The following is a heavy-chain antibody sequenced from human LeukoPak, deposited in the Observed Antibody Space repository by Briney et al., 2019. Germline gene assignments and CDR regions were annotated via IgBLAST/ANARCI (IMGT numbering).Heavy chain of an antibody. J-gene: IGHJ5*02. CDR3: ASAPLGSTRP. V-gene: IGHV3-21*01. D-gene: IGHD1-26*01. CDR2: ISSSSSSI. CDR1: GFTFSYYS. Sequence: TGGSLRLSCAASGFTFSYYSMNWVRQAPGKGLEWVSSISSSSSSINYADSLKGRFTISRDNAKNSLYLQMNSLRAEDTAVYYCASAPLGSTRPWGQGTLVTVSS.